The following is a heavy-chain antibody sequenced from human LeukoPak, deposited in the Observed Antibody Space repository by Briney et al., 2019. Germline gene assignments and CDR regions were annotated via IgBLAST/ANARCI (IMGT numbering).Heavy chain of an antibody. D-gene: IGHD3-22*01. J-gene: IGHJ4*02. CDR3: ARAYYYDSSGYYLGLDY. CDR1: GGSFSGYY. CDR2: INHSGST. Sequence: SETLSHTCAVYGGSFSGYYWSWIRQPPGKGLEWIGEINHSGSTNYNPSLKSRVTISVDTSKNQFSLKLSSVTAADTAVYYCARAYYYDSSGYYLGLDYWGQGTLVTVSS. V-gene: IGHV4-34*01.